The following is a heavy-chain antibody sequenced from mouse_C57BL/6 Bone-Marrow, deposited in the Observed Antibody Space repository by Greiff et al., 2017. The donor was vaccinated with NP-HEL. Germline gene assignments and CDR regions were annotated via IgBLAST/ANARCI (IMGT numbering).Heavy chain of an antibody. V-gene: IGHV14-3*01. J-gene: IGHJ4*01. CDR1: GFNIKNTY. CDR3: ARTGSSNCHAMDY. D-gene: IGHD1-1*01. CDR2: IDPANGNT. Sequence: EVKLVESVAELVRPGASVKLSCTASGFNIKNTYMHWVKQRPEQGLEWIGRIDPANGNTKYAPKFQGKATITADTSSNTAYLQLSSLTSEDTAIYYCARTGSSNCHAMDYWGQGTSVTVSS.